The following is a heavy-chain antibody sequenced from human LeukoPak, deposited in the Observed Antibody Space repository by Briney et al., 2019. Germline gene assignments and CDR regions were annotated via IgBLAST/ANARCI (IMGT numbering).Heavy chain of an antibody. CDR1: GYTFTGYY. J-gene: IGHJ4*02. CDR2: INPNSGGT. Sequence: ASVKVSCKASGYTFTGYYMHWVRQAPGQGLEWMGWINPNSGGTNYAQKFQGRVTMTRDTSISTAYMELSRLRSDDTAVYYCARSIRAYGGYPEFVYWGQGTLVTVSS. V-gene: IGHV1-2*02. CDR3: ARSIRAYGGYPEFVY. D-gene: IGHD4-17*01.